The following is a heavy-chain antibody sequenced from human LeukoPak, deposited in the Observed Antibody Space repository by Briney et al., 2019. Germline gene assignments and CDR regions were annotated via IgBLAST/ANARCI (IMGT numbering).Heavy chain of an antibody. J-gene: IGHJ6*03. CDR2: INTDGSSI. D-gene: IGHD4-17*01. CDR3: ASSYGDPRGYYYYYYMDV. Sequence: GGSLRLSXAASGFTFSSYWMHWVRQAPGKGLVWVSRINTDGSSISYADSVKGRFTISRDNAKNTLYVQMNSLRAEDTAVYYCASSYGDPRGYYYYYYMDVWGKGTTVTVSS. V-gene: IGHV3-74*01. CDR1: GFTFSSYW.